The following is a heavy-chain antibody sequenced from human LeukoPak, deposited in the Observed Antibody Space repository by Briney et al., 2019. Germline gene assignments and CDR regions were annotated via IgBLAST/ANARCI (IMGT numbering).Heavy chain of an antibody. CDR3: ASNWNHDAFDI. Sequence: ASVKVSCKASGGTFSSYAISWVRQAPGQGLEWMGRIIPILGIANYAQKFQGRVTITADKSTSTAYMGLSSLRSEDTAVYYCASNWNHDAFDIWGQGTMVTVST. D-gene: IGHD1-1*01. J-gene: IGHJ3*02. CDR2: IIPILGIA. V-gene: IGHV1-69*04. CDR1: GGTFSSYA.